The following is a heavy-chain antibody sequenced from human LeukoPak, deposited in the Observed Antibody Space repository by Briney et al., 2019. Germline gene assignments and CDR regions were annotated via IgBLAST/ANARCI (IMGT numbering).Heavy chain of an antibody. D-gene: IGHD6-13*01. J-gene: IGHJ4*02. V-gene: IGHV3-11*01. CDR3: ARREAAGRCFDY. CDR1: GFTFSDYY. Sequence: GGSLRLSCAVSGFTFSDYYMSWIRQAPGKGLEWVSYISSGGSTISHADSVKGRFTISRDDAENSLYLQMNSLRAEDTAVYYCARREAAGRCFDYWGQGTLVTVSS. CDR2: ISSGGSTI.